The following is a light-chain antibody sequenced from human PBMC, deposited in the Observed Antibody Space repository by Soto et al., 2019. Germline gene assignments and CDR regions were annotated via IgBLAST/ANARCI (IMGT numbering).Light chain of an antibody. CDR2: GVS. CDR3: QQSYSTPRPT. Sequence: DIQMTQSPPSLSASVGDRVNITCRASQTISTYLHWYQQKPGKVPNLLIYGVSTLQSGTPSRFGGSGSGTDFTLTISNLQPEDSATYYCQQSYSTPRPTFGGGTRVEIK. V-gene: IGKV1-39*01. J-gene: IGKJ4*01. CDR1: QTISTY.